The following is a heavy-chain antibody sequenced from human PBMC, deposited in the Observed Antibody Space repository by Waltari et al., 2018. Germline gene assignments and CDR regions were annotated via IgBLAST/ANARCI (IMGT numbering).Heavy chain of an antibody. Sequence: HVQLHDSGPGLVRASEVLSLQCGVSEASISYGYYCGGIRQSPGKGLVWIASINFEENRYINPSLERRVTISVDTSRNPFSLELRCVTTSDTAVYFCGRLGGTMTTDQTSRDYWGSGTLVSVS. D-gene: IGHD1-1*01. CDR2: INFEENR. CDR1: EASISYGYY. J-gene: IGHJ4*02. CDR3: GRLGGTMTTDQTSRDY. V-gene: IGHV4-38-2*01.